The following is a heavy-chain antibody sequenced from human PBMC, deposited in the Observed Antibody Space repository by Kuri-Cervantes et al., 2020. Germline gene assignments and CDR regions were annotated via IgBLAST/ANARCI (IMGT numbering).Heavy chain of an antibody. J-gene: IGHJ4*02. CDR3: AKICTMIVVDYYFDY. CDR1: GFTFSSYG. V-gene: IGHV3-33*06. Sequence: GESLKISCAASGFTFSSYGMHWVRQAPGKGLEWVAVIWYDGSNKYYADTVKGRFTISRDNSKNTLYLQMNSLRAEDTAVYYCAKICTMIVVDYYFDYWGQGTLVTVSS. D-gene: IGHD3-22*01. CDR2: IWYDGSNK.